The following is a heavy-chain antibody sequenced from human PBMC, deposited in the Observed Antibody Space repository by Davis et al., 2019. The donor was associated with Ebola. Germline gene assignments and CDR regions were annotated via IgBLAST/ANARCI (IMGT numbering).Heavy chain of an antibody. CDR1: GFTFSSYA. V-gene: IGHV3-30-3*01. CDR3: ARDSFPARTIFGVVTIPYYYYYGMDV. CDR2: ISYDGSNK. Sequence: GGSLRLSCAASGFTFSSYAMHWVRQAPGKGLEWVAVISYDGSNKYYADSVKGRFTISRDNSKTTLYLQMNSLRAEDTAVYYCARDSFPARTIFGVVTIPYYYYYGMDVWGQGTTVTVSS. D-gene: IGHD3-3*01. J-gene: IGHJ6*02.